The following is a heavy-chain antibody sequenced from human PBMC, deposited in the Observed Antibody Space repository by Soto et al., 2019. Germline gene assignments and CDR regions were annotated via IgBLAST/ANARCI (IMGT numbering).Heavy chain of an antibody. Sequence: QVQLQESGPGLVKPSETLSLACTVSGGSINSYYWSWIRQPPGKGLEWIGYIYYSGSTNYNPSLNRRITISADTSKKQFSLKLSSVTAADTAVYYCARHISSGTNIAAIRSFDPWGQGTLVTVSS. V-gene: IGHV4-59*08. CDR3: ARHISSGTNIAAIRSFDP. D-gene: IGHD1-7*01. J-gene: IGHJ5*02. CDR2: IYYSGST. CDR1: GGSINSYY.